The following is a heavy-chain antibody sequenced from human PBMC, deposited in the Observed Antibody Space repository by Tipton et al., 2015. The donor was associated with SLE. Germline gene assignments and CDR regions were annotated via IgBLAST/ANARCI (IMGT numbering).Heavy chain of an antibody. V-gene: IGHV3-74*01. J-gene: IGHJ4*02. D-gene: IGHD1-26*01. Sequence: SLRLSCAASGFTFSSYWMHWVRQAPGKGLVWVSRINSDGSSTSYADSVKGRFTISRDNAKNTLYLQMNSLRAEDTAVYYCARGGGSFPGYYFDYWGQGTLVTVSS. CDR3: ARGGGSFPGYYFDY. CDR1: GFTFSSYW. CDR2: INSDGSST.